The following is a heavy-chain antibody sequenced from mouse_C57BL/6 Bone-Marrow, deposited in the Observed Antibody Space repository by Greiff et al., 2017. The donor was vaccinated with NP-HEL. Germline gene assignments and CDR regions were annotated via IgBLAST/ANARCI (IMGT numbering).Heavy chain of an antibody. CDR3: VAGDY. Sequence: EVKLEESGGGLVQPGGSLKLSCAASGFTFSDYYMYWVRQTPEKRLEWVAYISNGGGSTYYPDTVKGRFTISRDNAKNTLYLQMSRLKSEDTAMYYCVAGDYWGQGTTLTVSS. CDR1: GFTFSDYY. J-gene: IGHJ2*01. V-gene: IGHV5-12*01. CDR2: ISNGGGST.